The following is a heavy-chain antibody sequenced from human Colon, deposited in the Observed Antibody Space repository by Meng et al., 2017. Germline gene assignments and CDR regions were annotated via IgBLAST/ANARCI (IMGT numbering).Heavy chain of an antibody. V-gene: IGHV3-48*03. D-gene: IGHD5-18*01. CDR2: ISRGDTPI. J-gene: IGHJ4*02. Sequence: GESLKISCAASGFDFSNYEMNWVRQAPGKGLEWLAYISRGDTPIYYADSVQGRFTVSRDNGKSSLYLQMNSLRAEDTAVYYCARDFSRRNSYGYGTSFDHWGLGTLVTVSS. CDR1: GFDFSNYE. CDR3: ARDFSRRNSYGYGTSFDH.